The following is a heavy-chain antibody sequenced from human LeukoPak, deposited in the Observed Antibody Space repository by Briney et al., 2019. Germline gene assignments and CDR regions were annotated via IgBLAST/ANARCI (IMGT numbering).Heavy chain of an antibody. CDR2: IYYSGST. D-gene: IGHD5-18*01. J-gene: IGHJ5*02. CDR3: ARRGTAMVKFDP. Sequence: KSSETLSLTCTVSGGSISSSSYYWGWIRQPPGTGLEWIGSIYYSGSTYYNPSLKSRVTISVDTSKNQFSLKLSSVTAADTAVYYCARRGTAMVKFDPWGQGTLVTVSS. CDR1: GGSISSSSYY. V-gene: IGHV4-39*01.